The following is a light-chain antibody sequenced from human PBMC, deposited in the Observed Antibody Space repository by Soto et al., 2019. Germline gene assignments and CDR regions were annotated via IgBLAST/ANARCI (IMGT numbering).Light chain of an antibody. CDR3: QQYNNWPPLT. CDR2: GAS. J-gene: IGKJ4*01. V-gene: IGKV3-15*01. CDR1: QSVSSN. Sequence: EIVMTQSPATLSVSPGERATLSCRASQSVSSNLAWYQQKPGQAPRLLIYGASTRATGIPARFSGSGSGTEFTLTISSLPPEDFAVYYCQQYNNWPPLTFXGGTKADIK.